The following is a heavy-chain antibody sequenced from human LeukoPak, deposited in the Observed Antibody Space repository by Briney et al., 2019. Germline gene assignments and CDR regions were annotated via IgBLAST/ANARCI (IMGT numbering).Heavy chain of an antibody. J-gene: IGHJ4*02. CDR1: GDSITSDKW. CDR2: IHHSKSS. Sequence: SGTLSLTCAVSGDSITSDKWWTWVRQPPGKGLEWIGEIHHSKSSNYYPSLKSRVTISVDTSKNQFSLKLSSVTAADTAVYYCAKLGYGSGSHWGQGTLVTVSS. CDR3: AKLGYGSGSH. V-gene: IGHV4-4*02. D-gene: IGHD3-10*01.